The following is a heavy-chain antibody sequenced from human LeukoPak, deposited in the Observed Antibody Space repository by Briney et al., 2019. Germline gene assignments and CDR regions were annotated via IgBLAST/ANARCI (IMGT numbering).Heavy chain of an antibody. V-gene: IGHV3-21*01. D-gene: IGHD3-22*01. J-gene: IGHJ4*02. CDR2: ISGSSSHV. Sequence: GGSLRLSCEASGFSFSIYNMNWVRLAPGKGLEWVSSISGSSSHVWYADSVKGRFTSSRDNAKSSLYLQMSSLRVEDTAVYYCARDHYHSSDYWGQGTLVTVSS. CDR1: GFSFSIYN. CDR3: ARDHYHSSDY.